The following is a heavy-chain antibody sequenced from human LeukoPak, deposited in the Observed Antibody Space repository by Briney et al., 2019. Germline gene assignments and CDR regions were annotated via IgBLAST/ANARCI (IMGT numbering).Heavy chain of an antibody. CDR1: GGTFSSYA. CDR3: ARDHARDDIVVVPAGLNP. J-gene: IGHJ5*02. CDR2: IIPILGIA. V-gene: IGHV1-69*04. Sequence: GASVKVSCKASGGTFSSYAISWVRQAPGQGLEWMGRIIPILGIANYAQKFQGRVTITADKSTSTAYMELSSLRSEDTAVYYCARDHARDDIVVVPAGLNPWGQGTLVTVSS. D-gene: IGHD2-2*01.